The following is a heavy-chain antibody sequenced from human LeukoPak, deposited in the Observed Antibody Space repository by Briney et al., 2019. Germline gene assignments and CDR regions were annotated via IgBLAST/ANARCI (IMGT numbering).Heavy chain of an antibody. J-gene: IGHJ4*02. CDR1: GFSFTNAW. Sequence: KSGGSLRLSCVASGFSFTNAWMSWVRQAPGKGREWVGHIKSSADGGTTDYAAPVKGRFIISRDDSKDTLYLQVNSLRTDDTAVYYCAKYDTSVNFDYWGQGTLVIVSS. D-gene: IGHD3-22*01. CDR2: IKSSADGGTT. CDR3: AKYDTSVNFDY. V-gene: IGHV3-15*01.